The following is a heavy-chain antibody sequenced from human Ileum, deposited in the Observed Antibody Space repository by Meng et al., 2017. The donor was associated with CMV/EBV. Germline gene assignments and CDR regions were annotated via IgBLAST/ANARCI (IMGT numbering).Heavy chain of an antibody. CDR3: ARGNDAFHI. Sequence: GESLKISCEGSGYTFTSYWIGWVRQMPGKGLEWMGIIYPGDSDTRYSPSFQGHVTISADRSITTAYLQWSSLKASDSAIYYCARGNDAFHIWGQGTMVTVSS. CDR2: IYPGDSDT. V-gene: IGHV5-51*01. CDR1: GYTFTSYW. J-gene: IGHJ3*02. D-gene: IGHD4-23*01.